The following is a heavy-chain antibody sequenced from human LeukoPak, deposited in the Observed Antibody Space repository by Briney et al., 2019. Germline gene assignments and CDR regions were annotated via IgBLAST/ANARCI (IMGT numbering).Heavy chain of an antibody. CDR3: ARDKGRPRISSGWYAGPYYYYGMDV. J-gene: IGHJ6*02. V-gene: IGHV4-39*02. CDR1: GGSISSSSYY. D-gene: IGHD6-19*01. CDR2: IYYSGST. Sequence: SETLSLTCTVSGGSISSSSYYWGWIRQPPGKGLEWIGSIYYSGSTYYNPSLKSRVTISVDTSKNQFSLKLSSVTAADTAVYYCARDKGRPRISSGWYAGPYYYYGMDVWGQGTTVTVSS.